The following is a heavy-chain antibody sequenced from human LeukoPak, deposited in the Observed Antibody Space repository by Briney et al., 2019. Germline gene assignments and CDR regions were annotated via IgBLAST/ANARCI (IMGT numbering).Heavy chain of an antibody. CDR1: GFTFSSYG. J-gene: IGHJ4*02. D-gene: IGHD1-26*01. CDR3: AKDSTLVGATSFDY. Sequence: GGSLRLSCAASGFTFSSYGMHWVRQAPGKGLEWVAVIWYDGSNKYYADSVKGRFTISRDNSKSTLFLQMNSLSAEDTAVYYCAKDSTLVGATSFDYWGQGTLVTVSS. V-gene: IGHV3-30*02. CDR2: IWYDGSNK.